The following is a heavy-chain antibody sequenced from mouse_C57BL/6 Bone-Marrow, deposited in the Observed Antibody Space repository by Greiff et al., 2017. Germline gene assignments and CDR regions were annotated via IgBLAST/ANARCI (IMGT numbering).Heavy chain of an antibody. CDR2: ISNLAYSN. V-gene: IGHV5-15*01. CDR3: ARRADGYDGNYWAMDY. D-gene: IGHD2-2*01. CDR1: GFTFSDYG. Sequence: EVQRVESGGGLVQPGGSLKLSCAASGFTFSDYGMAWVRQAPRKGPEWVAFISNLAYSNYYADTVTGRFTISRENDKNTLYLEMSSLRSEDTAMYYCARRADGYDGNYWAMDYWGQGTAVTVSS. J-gene: IGHJ4*01.